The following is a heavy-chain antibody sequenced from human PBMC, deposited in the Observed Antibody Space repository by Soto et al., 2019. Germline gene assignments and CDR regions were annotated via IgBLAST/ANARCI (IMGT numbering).Heavy chain of an antibody. D-gene: IGHD5-18*01. CDR2: ISYDGSNK. CDR1: EFTFSIYC. CDR3: AKDALSGYSFGYFDY. V-gene: IGHV3-30*18. J-gene: IGHJ4*02. Sequence: PGGSLRLSCAASEFTFSIYCIHWVRQAPGKGLEWVAVISYDGSNKYFADSVKGRITISRDNSKNTLYLQMNGLRADDTAVYYCAKDALSGYSFGYFDYWGQGTLVAVSS.